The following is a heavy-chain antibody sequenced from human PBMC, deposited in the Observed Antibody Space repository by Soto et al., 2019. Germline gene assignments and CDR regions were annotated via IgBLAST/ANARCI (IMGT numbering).Heavy chain of an antibody. V-gene: IGHV4-34*01. Sequence: SETLSLTCAVSGGSFSGYYWSWIRHPPGNRLEWIGEINHSGSTNYNPSLMSRVNISVDTSKNQFSLKLSSVTAADTALYYCARDWWHRAQMSYPWGQGTLVTVSS. J-gene: IGHJ5*02. CDR3: ARDWWHRAQMSYP. CDR2: INHSGST. D-gene: IGHD2-15*01. CDR1: GGSFSGYY.